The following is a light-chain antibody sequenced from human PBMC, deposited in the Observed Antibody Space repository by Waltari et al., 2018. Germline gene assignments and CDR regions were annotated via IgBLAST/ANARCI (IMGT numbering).Light chain of an antibody. CDR1: SSDVGTYNY. Sequence: QSALTQPASVSGSPGQSITISCTGTSSDVGTYNYFSWYQKHPGKAPKLLIYDVSYRPSGVSYRFSGSKSGNTASLTISGLQAEDEADYYCSSYITTNTLELFGGGTSLTVL. J-gene: IGLJ3*02. CDR2: DVS. CDR3: SSYITTNTLEL. V-gene: IGLV2-14*03.